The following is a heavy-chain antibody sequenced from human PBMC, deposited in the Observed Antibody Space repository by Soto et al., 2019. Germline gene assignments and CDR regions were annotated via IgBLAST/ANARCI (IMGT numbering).Heavy chain of an antibody. Sequence: GASVKVSCKASGYTFTSYGISWVRQAPGQGLEWMGWISAYNGNTNYAQKLQGRVTMTTDTSTSTAYMELRSLRSDDTAVYYCARVNPNYYGSGSYYKNWFDPWGQGTLVTSPQ. CDR2: ISAYNGNT. V-gene: IGHV1-18*04. CDR3: ARVNPNYYGSGSYYKNWFDP. D-gene: IGHD3-10*01. J-gene: IGHJ5*02. CDR1: GYTFTSYG.